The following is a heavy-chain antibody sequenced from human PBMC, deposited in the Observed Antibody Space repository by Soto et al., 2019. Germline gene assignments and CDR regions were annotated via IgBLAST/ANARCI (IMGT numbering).Heavy chain of an antibody. CDR1: GFTFSSYA. J-gene: IGHJ4*02. CDR3: ARQTRALMGMFDY. Sequence: PGGSLRLSCAASGFTFSSYAMSWVRQAPGKGLEWVSAISGSGGSTYYADSVKGRFTISRDNSKNTLYLQMNSLRAEDTAVYYCARQTRALMGMFDYWGQGTLVTVSS. V-gene: IGHV3-23*01. CDR2: ISGSGGST. D-gene: IGHD2-8*01.